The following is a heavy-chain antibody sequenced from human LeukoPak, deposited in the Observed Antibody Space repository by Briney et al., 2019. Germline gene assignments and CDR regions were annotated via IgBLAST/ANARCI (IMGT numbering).Heavy chain of an antibody. CDR3: ARQSTYDFWSGYYRGDPNWFDP. CDR1: GYSISSGYY. D-gene: IGHD3-3*01. Sequence: SETLSLTCAVSGYSISSGYYWGWIRQPPGKGLEWIGSIYHSGSTYYNPSLKSRVTISVDTSKNQFSLKLSSVTAADTALYYCARQSTYDFWSGYYRGDPNWFDPWGQGTLVTVSS. J-gene: IGHJ5*02. CDR2: IYHSGST. V-gene: IGHV4-38-2*01.